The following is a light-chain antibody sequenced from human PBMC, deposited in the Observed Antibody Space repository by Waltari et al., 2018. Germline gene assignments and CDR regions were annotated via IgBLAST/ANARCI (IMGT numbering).Light chain of an antibody. J-gene: IGLJ3*02. CDR1: GSNIGAGYD. Sequence: QSVLTQPPSVSGAPGQRVTISCTGSGSNIGAGYDVHWYQQLPRAAPNLLIYGSSTRPLGVPDRFFGSTSGTSASLAITGLQAEDEADYYCQSYDTSLSVVFGGGTKLTVL. CDR2: GSS. V-gene: IGLV1-40*01. CDR3: QSYDTSLSVV.